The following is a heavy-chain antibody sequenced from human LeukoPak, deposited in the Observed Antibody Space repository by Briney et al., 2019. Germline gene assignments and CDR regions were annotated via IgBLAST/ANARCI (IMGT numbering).Heavy chain of an antibody. D-gene: IGHD6-19*01. J-gene: IGHJ4*02. CDR1: GFSFSTYG. CDR3: AKDISGQAKGLGY. Sequence: GGSLRLSCVASGFSFSTYGFSWVRQAPGRGLEWVSGISWNSGSIGYADSVKGRFTISRDNAKNSLYLQMNSLRAEDTALYYCAKDISGQAKGLGYWGQGTLVTVSS. CDR2: ISWNSGSI. V-gene: IGHV3-9*01.